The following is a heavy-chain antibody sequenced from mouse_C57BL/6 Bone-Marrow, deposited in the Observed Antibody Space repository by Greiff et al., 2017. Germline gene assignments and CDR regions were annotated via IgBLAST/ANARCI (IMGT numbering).Heavy chain of an antibody. CDR3: ARGMVTTAY. Sequence: QVQLKQPGAELVRPGTSVKLSCKASGYTFTSYWMHWVKQRPGQGLEWIGVIDPSDSYTNYNQKFKGKATLTVDTSSSTAYMQLSSLTSEDSAVYYCARGMVTTAYWGQGTLVTVSA. CDR1: GYTFTSYW. V-gene: IGHV1-59*01. CDR2: IDPSDSYT. D-gene: IGHD2-2*01. J-gene: IGHJ3*01.